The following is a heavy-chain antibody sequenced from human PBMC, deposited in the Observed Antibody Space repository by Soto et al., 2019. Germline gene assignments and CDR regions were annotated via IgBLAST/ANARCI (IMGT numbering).Heavy chain of an antibody. CDR3: ARAYGAGYMDV. CDR1: GGSISSGGYY. D-gene: IGHD3-10*01. Sequence: QVQLHESGPGLVKPSQTLSLTCTVSGGSISSGGYYWSWIRQHPRKGLEWIGYIYYSGSTYYNPSLKSRVTMSVDASKNQFSLMLSSVTAADTAVYYCARAYGAGYMDVWGQGTTVTVSS. J-gene: IGHJ6*02. CDR2: IYYSGST. V-gene: IGHV4-31*03.